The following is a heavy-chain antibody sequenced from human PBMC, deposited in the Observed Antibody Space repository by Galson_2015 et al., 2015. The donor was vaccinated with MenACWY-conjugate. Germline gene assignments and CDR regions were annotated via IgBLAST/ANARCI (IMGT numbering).Heavy chain of an antibody. CDR3: ARRGYSYGYDY. V-gene: IGHV5-10-1*01. J-gene: IGHJ4*02. CDR1: GFSFTTYW. CDR2: IDPGDSRT. D-gene: IGHD5-18*01. Sequence: QSGAEVKKPGESLRISCKGSGFSFTTYWISWVRQMPGKGLEWMGRIDPGDSRTNYSPSFQGHVTVSVDKSISTAYLRWSSLKASDTAMYYCARRGYSYGYDYWGQGTPVTVSS.